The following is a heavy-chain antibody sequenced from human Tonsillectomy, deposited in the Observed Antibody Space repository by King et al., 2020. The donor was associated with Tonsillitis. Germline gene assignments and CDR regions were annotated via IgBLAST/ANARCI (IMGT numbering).Heavy chain of an antibody. J-gene: IGHJ4*02. CDR2: IKQDGSEK. Sequence: VQLVESGGGLVQPGGSLRLSCAASGFTFSSYWMSWVRQAPGKGLEWVANIKQDGSEKYYVDSVKGRFTISRDNAKNSLYLQMNSLRAEDTAVYYCARDLMRVILTGPWDYWGQGTLVTVSS. D-gene: IGHD3-9*01. V-gene: IGHV3-7*03. CDR3: ARDLMRVILTGPWDY. CDR1: GFTFSSYW.